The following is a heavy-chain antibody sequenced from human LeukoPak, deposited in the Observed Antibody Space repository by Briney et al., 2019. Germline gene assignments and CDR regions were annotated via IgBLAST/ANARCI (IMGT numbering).Heavy chain of an antibody. D-gene: IGHD3/OR15-3a*01. CDR3: ARQPGSGLFILP. CDR2: IYYSGNT. CDR1: GVSISSSNSY. J-gene: IGHJ4*02. V-gene: IGHV4-39*01. Sequence: PSETLCLTCTVSGVSISSSNSYWGWIRQPPGKGLEWIGSIYYSGNTYYNASLKSQFSISIDTSKNQFSLRLTSVTAADTAVYYCARQPGSGLFILPGGQGTLVTVSS.